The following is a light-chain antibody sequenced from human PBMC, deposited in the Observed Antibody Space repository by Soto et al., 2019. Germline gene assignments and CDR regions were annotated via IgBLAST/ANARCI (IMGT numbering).Light chain of an antibody. CDR1: SSDVGGYNY. J-gene: IGLJ2*01. Sequence: QSALTQPASVSGSPGQSITISCTGSSSDVGGYNYVSWYQQHPGKAPKLMIYEVSNRPSGISNRFSGSKSGNTASLTLSGXXXXXXXXXYCSSYTSSSTLVFGGGTQLTVL. CDR2: EVS. V-gene: IGLV2-14*01. CDR3: SSYTSSSTLV.